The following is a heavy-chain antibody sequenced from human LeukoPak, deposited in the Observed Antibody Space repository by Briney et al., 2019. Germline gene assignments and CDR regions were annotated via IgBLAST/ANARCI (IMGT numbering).Heavy chain of an antibody. CDR1: GYSFTSYW. V-gene: IGHV5-51*01. J-gene: IGHJ6*03. D-gene: IGHD3-3*01. Sequence: GESLKISCKGSGYSFTSYWIGWVRQMPGKGLEWMGIIYPGDSDTRYSPSFQGQVTISADKSISTAYLQWSSLKASDTAMYYCARGYYDFWSGPTQYYMDVWGKGTTVTVSS. CDR3: ARGYYDFWSGPTQYYMDV. CDR2: IYPGDSDT.